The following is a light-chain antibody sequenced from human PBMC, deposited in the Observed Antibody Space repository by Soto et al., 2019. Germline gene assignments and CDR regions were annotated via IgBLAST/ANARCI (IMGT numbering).Light chain of an antibody. J-gene: IGLJ1*01. CDR1: SSDVGSYNL. CDR2: EVS. CDR3: CSYAGSSTYV. Sequence: QSVLTQPPSASVSPGQSVTISCTGTSSDVGSYNLVSWYQQHPGKAPKLMIYEVSKRPSGVSNRFSGSKSGNTASLTISGLQAEDEADYYCCSYAGSSTYVFGTGTKVTVL. V-gene: IGLV2-23*02.